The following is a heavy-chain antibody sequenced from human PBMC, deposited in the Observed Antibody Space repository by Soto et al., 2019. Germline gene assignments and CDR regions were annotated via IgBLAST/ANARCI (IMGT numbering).Heavy chain of an antibody. D-gene: IGHD3-3*01. J-gene: IGHJ4*02. CDR3: ARSNLVGGFLYYFDY. V-gene: IGHV3-13*01. Sequence: GGSLRLSCAASGFTFSSYDMHWVRQATGKGLEWVSAIGTAGDTYYPGSVKGRFTISRENAKNSLYLQMNSLRAEDTAVYYCARSNLVGGFLYYFDYWGQGTLVTVSS. CDR1: GFTFSSYD. CDR2: IGTAGDT.